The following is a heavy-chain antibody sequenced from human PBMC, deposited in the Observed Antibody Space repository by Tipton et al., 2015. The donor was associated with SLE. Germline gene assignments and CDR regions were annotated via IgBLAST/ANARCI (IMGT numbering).Heavy chain of an antibody. Sequence: SLRLSCAASGFTFSSYEMNWVRQAPGKGLEWVSYISSSGGTIYYADSVKGRFTISRDNAKNSLYLQMNSLRVEDTAVYYCARDQGQQLARQYFDYWGQGTLVTVSP. CDR2: ISSSGGTI. J-gene: IGHJ4*02. V-gene: IGHV3-48*03. D-gene: IGHD6-13*01. CDR3: ARDQGQQLARQYFDY. CDR1: GFTFSSYE.